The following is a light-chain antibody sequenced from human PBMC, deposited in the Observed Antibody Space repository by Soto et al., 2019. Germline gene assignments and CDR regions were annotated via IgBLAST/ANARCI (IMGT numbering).Light chain of an antibody. V-gene: IGKV3-15*01. J-gene: IGKJ4*01. CDR2: GAS. CDR1: SSFYGN. CDR3: QQFSSYPLT. Sequence: EIVVTQSPATLSVSPGETTTLSCRASSSFYGNLAWYQQRHGQAPRLLIYGASTRASGVPARFSGSGSGTDFTLTISRLEPEDCAVYYCQQFSSYPLTFGGGTKVDIK.